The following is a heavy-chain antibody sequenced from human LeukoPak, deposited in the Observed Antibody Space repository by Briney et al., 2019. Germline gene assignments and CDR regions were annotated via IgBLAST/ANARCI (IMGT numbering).Heavy chain of an antibody. Sequence: GGSLRLSCAASGFTFSSYWMSWVRQAPGKGLEWVANIKQDGSEKYYVDSVKGRFTISRDNAKNSLFLQMDSLRAEDTAVYYCAKDGSTSGITFDYWGQGTLVTVSS. V-gene: IGHV3-7*01. J-gene: IGHJ4*02. CDR2: IKQDGSEK. D-gene: IGHD3-10*01. CDR3: AKDGSTSGITFDY. CDR1: GFTFSSYW.